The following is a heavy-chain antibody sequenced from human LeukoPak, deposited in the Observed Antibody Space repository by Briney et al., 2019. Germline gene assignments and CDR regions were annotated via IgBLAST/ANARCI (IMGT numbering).Heavy chain of an antibody. Sequence: KPSETLSLTCTVSGGSISSYYWSWIRQPPGKGLEWIGYIYYSGSTNYNPSLKSRVTISVDTSKNQFSLKLSSVTAADTAAYYCARLLEWTNWFDPWGQGTLVTVSS. J-gene: IGHJ5*02. V-gene: IGHV4-59*08. CDR1: GGSISSYY. D-gene: IGHD3-3*01. CDR3: ARLLEWTNWFDP. CDR2: IYYSGST.